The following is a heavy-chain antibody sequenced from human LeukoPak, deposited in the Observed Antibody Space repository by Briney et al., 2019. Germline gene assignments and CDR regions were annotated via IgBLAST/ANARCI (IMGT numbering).Heavy chain of an antibody. D-gene: IGHD6-13*01. Sequence: GGSLRLSCAASGFTFSSYGMSWVRQAPGKGLEWVSAISGSGGSTYYADSVKGRFTISRDNSKNTLYLQMNSLRAEDTAVYYCAEDGGAAAGNWFDPWGQGTLVTVSS. CDR2: ISGSGGST. CDR1: GFTFSSYG. V-gene: IGHV3-23*01. CDR3: AEDGGAAAGNWFDP. J-gene: IGHJ5*02.